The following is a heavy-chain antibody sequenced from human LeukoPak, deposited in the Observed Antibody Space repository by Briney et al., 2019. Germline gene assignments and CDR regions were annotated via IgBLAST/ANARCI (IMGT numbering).Heavy chain of an antibody. D-gene: IGHD6-13*01. J-gene: IGHJ4*02. V-gene: IGHV3-74*01. Sequence: GGSLRLSCAASGFMLSSTWMHWVRQAPGKGLVWVSRINSDATSSSYADSVRGRFTISRDDAKNTMYLQMNSLRAEDTDMYYCVRGSPGYSSSWHAYWGQGTLVTVSS. CDR1: GFMLSSTW. CDR2: INSDATSS. CDR3: VRGSPGYSSSWHAY.